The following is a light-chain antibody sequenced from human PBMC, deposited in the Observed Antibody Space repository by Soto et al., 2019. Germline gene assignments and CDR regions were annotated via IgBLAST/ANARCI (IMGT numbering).Light chain of an antibody. V-gene: IGKV1-5*03. J-gene: IGKJ1*01. CDR3: EHHNSYSWT. CDR2: KAS. Sequence: EIQMAHIHSSLSRCVGDRGTSTWSAKKTTSSWLAWYQQKPGKAPKLLIYKASTLKSGVPSRFSGSGSGTELTRTAVWVYLVDFATYYCEHHNSYSWTFGQGTKVDI. CDR1: KTTSSW.